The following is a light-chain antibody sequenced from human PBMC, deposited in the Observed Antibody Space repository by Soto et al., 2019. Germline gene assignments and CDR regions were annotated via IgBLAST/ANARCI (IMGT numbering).Light chain of an antibody. CDR2: RNN. CDR3: AAWDDSLSGGV. V-gene: IGLV1-47*01. Sequence: QSVLTQPPSASGSPGQSVTISCTGTSSDIGGSNYVSWYQQLPGTAPKLLIYRNNQRPSGVPDRFSGSKSGTSASLAISGLRSEDEADYYCAAWDDSLSGGVFGGGTKLTVL. J-gene: IGLJ2*01. CDR1: SSDIGGSNY.